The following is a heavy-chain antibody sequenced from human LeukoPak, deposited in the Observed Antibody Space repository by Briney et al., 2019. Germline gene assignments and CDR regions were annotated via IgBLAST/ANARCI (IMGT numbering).Heavy chain of an antibody. D-gene: IGHD3-9*01. V-gene: IGHV4-4*07. CDR3: ARGTYFDVLTGYSPGTFGY. Sequence: SETLSLTCTVSGGSISSYYWSWIRQPAGKGLEWIGRIYASGSTNYNPSLKSRVTMSVDTSKNQFSLRLSSVTAADTAVYYCARGTYFDVLTGYSPGTFGYWGQGTLVTVSS. J-gene: IGHJ4*02. CDR2: IYASGST. CDR1: GGSISSYY.